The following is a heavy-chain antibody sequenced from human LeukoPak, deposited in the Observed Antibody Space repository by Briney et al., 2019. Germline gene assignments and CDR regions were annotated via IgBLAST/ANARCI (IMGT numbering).Heavy chain of an antibody. D-gene: IGHD3-10*01. Sequence: GRSLRLSCAASGFTFSSYGMHWVRQAPGKGLEWVAVISYDGSNKYYADSVKGRFTISRDNSKNTLYLQMNSLRAEDTAVYYCEKGPIYGAGGGPYYFDYWGEGTLVTVSS. CDR3: EKGPIYGAGGGPYYFDY. J-gene: IGHJ4*02. V-gene: IGHV3-30*18. CDR2: ISYDGSNK. CDR1: GFTFSSYG.